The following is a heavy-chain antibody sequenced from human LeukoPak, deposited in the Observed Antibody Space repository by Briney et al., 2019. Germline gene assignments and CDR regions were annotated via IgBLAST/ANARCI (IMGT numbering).Heavy chain of an antibody. V-gene: IGHV4-59*08. Sequence: PSETLSLTCTVSGGSISSYYWSWIRQPPGKGLEWIGYIYYSGSTNYNPSLKSRVTISVDTSKNQFSLKLSSVTAADTAVYYCARHAEYYDYVWGGYRYGGYYFDYXGXXTXVTVSS. CDR1: GGSISSYY. J-gene: IGHJ4*02. CDR2: IYYSGST. D-gene: IGHD3-16*02. CDR3: ARHAEYYDYVWGGYRYGGYYFDY.